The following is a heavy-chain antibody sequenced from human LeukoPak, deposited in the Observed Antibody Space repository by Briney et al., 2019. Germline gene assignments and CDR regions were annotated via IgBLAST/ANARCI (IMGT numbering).Heavy chain of an antibody. D-gene: IGHD6-19*01. Sequence: ASVKVSCKASGGTFISYAISWVRQAPGQGLEWMGGIIPIFGTANYAQKFQGRVTITADESTSTAYMELSSLRSEDTAVYYCAVAGSGWYLYYFDYWGQGTLVTVSS. CDR1: GGTFISYA. CDR2: IIPIFGTA. J-gene: IGHJ4*02. CDR3: AVAGSGWYLYYFDY. V-gene: IGHV1-69*01.